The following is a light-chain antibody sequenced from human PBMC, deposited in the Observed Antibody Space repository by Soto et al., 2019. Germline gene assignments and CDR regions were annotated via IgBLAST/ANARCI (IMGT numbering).Light chain of an antibody. V-gene: IGKV1-9*01. Sequence: IQLTQSPSSLSASVGHRVTITCRASQGISSYLAWYHQKPGKAPKLLIYAASTLQSGVPSRFSGSGSGTDYTLTISSLQPEDFATYYCQQSYTTPLTFGGGTTVDI. CDR3: QQSYTTPLT. J-gene: IGKJ4*01. CDR1: QGISSY. CDR2: AAS.